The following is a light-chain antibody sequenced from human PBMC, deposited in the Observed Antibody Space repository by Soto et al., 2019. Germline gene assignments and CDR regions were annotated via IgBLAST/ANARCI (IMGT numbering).Light chain of an antibody. CDR3: QQSYSTSTT. J-gene: IGKJ5*01. V-gene: IGKV1-39*01. CDR1: QSISSY. CDR2: AAS. Sequence: IQVTQSPSSLSASVGDRVTITCRASQSISSYLNWYQQKPGKAPKLLIYAASSLQSGVPSRFSGSGSGTDFTLTISSLQPEDFATYYCQQSYSTSTTFGQGTRLEIK.